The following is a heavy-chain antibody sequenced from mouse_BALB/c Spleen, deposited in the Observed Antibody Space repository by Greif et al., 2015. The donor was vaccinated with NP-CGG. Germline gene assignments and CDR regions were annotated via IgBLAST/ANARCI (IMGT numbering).Heavy chain of an antibody. CDR3: ARGGIGYYQAWFAY. J-gene: IGHJ3*01. CDR2: IWAGGST. D-gene: IGHD2-3*01. V-gene: IGHV2-9*02. Sequence: QVQLQQSGPGLVAPSQSLSITCTVSGFSLTSYGVHWVRQPPGKGLEWLGVIWAGGSTNYNSALMSRLSISKDNSKSQVFLKMNSLQTDDTAMYYCARGGIGYYQAWFAYWGQGTLVTVSA. CDR1: GFSLTSYG.